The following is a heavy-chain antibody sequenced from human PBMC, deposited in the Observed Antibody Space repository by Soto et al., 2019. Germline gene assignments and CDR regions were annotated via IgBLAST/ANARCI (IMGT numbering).Heavy chain of an antibody. D-gene: IGHD2-21*02. CDR2: TSYDGSET. J-gene: IGHJ4*02. Sequence: QVQLVESGGGVVQPGRSLRLSCVASGFVFKNFGMHWVRQAPGEGLEWLTVTSYDGSETFYADYVKGRFTVSRDNSKNTLYLHIKSPTVGDTAVYYCAKGRSAGCGGDCPLDSWGQGIPVTVSS. CDR3: AKGRSAGCGGDCPLDS. CDR1: GFVFKNFG. V-gene: IGHV3-30*18.